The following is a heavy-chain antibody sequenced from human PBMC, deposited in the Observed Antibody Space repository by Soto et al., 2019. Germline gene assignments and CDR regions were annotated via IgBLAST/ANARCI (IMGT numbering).Heavy chain of an antibody. J-gene: IGHJ4*02. D-gene: IGHD6-25*01. V-gene: IGHV5-10-1*01. Sequence: SVKISCKGSGYSFTSYWINWVRQMPGKGLEWMGRIDPSDSYTNYSPSFQGHVTISADKSISTAYLQWSSLKASDTAMYYCAREPKRSTGYSSDTTFDYWGQGTLVTVSS. CDR1: GYSFTSYW. CDR3: AREPKRSTGYSSDTTFDY. CDR2: IDPSDSYT.